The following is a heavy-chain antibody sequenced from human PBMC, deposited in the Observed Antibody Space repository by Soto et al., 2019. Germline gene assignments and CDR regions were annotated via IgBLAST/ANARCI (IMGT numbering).Heavy chain of an antibody. Sequence: SETLSLTCAVYGGSFSGYYWSWIRQPPGKGLEWIGEINHSGSTNYNPSLKSRVTISVDTSKNQFSLKLSSVTAADTAVYYCARGSLGCSGGSCYDYWGQGTLVTVSS. CDR3: ARGSLGCSGGSCYDY. J-gene: IGHJ4*02. V-gene: IGHV4-34*01. D-gene: IGHD2-15*01. CDR2: INHSGST. CDR1: GGSFSGYY.